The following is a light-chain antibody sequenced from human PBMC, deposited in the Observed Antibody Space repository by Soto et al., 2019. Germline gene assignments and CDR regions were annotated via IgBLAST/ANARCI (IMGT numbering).Light chain of an antibody. CDR3: CSYSSSSTFYV. CDR1: SSDVGGYYY. Sequence: QSALTQPASVSGSPGQSITISCTGTSSDVGGYYYVSWYQHHPGKAPKLIIYQVTNRPSGVSNRFSASKSGNTASLTISALQAEDEADYYCCSYSSSSTFYVFGTGTKLTV. CDR2: QVT. V-gene: IGLV2-14*01. J-gene: IGLJ1*01.